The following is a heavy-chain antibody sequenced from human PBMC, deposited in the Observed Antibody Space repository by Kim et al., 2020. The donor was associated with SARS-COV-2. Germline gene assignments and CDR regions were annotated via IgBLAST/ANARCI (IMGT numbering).Heavy chain of an antibody. V-gene: IGHV3-23*01. Sequence: GGSLRLSCAASGFTFSSYAMSWVRQAPGKGLEWVSDISGSGGSTYYADSVKGRFTISRDNSKNTLYLQMNSLRAEDTAVYYCAKVGRNGWEQTSRYYYGMDAWGQGTTVTVSS. CDR2: ISGSGGST. CDR1: GFTFSSYA. D-gene: IGHD1-26*01. CDR3: AKVGRNGWEQTSRYYYGMDA. J-gene: IGHJ6*02.